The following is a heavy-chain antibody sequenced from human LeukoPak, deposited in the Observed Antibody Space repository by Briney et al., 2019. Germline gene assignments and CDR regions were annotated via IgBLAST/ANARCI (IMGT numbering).Heavy chain of an antibody. V-gene: IGHV3-30-3*01. CDR2: ISYDGSNK. CDR1: GFTFSSYA. CDR3: ATRETATLMGAFDI. Sequence: PGRSLRLSCAASGFTFSSYAMHWVRQAPGKGLEWVAVISYDGSNKYYADSVKGRFTISRDNSKNTLYLQMNSLRAEDTAVYYCATRETATLMGAFDIWGQGTMVTVSS. D-gene: IGHD5-24*01. J-gene: IGHJ3*02.